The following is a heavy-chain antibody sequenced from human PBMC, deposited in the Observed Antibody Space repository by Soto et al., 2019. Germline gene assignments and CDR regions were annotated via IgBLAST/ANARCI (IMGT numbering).Heavy chain of an antibody. D-gene: IGHD3-10*01. V-gene: IGHV4-39*01. Sequence: PSETLSPTCSVSGGSISSRRSSWGWTRQPPGRGLDWLGSIYSSGSAYYNPSLKSRVTMSVDTSKDQFSLKLSSVTAADTAVYYCASQAMVRGGPPLFSDYWGQGILVTVSS. CDR3: ASQAMVRGGPPLFSDY. CDR1: GGSISSRRSS. CDR2: IYSSGSA. J-gene: IGHJ4*02.